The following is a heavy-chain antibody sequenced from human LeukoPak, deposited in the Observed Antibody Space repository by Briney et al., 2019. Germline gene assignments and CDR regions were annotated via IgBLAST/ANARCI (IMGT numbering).Heavy chain of an antibody. CDR3: AKGRFLDP. CDR2: INPNNGGT. CDR1: GYIFTSYY. Sequence: ASVKVSCKASGYIFTSYYMHWVRQAPGQGLEWMGWINPNNGGTNYAQKFQGRVTMTTDTSISTAYMDLSSLRSDDTAVYYCAKGRFLDPWGQGTLVTVSS. J-gene: IGHJ5*02. D-gene: IGHD2-15*01. V-gene: IGHV1-2*02.